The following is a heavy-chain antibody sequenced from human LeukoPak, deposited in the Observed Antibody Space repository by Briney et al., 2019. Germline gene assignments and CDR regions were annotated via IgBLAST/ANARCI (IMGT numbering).Heavy chain of an antibody. J-gene: IGHJ4*02. CDR3: ASSYYYDSSGYGLIDY. D-gene: IGHD3-22*01. CDR2: IYYSGST. Sequence: SETLSLTCTVSGGSISSGGYYWSWIRQHPGKGLEWIEYIYYSGSTYYNPSLKSRVTISVDTSKNQFSLKLSSVTAADTAVYYCASSYYYDSSGYGLIDYWGQGTLVTVSS. CDR1: GGSISSGGYY. V-gene: IGHV4-31*03.